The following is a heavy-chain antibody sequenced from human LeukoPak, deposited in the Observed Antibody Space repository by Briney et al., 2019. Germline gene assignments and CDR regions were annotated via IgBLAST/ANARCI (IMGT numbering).Heavy chain of an antibody. CDR2: ISSSSDYI. CDR1: GFTFSTHS. D-gene: IGHD2-8*01. CDR3: ARQSAQWAYYYYMDV. Sequence: PGGSLRLSCAASGFTFSTHSMNWVRQAPGKGLEWVSPISSSSDYIYYADSVTGRFTISRDNAKNSLYLQMNSLRAEDTAVYYCARQSAQWAYYYYMDVWGKGTTVTVSS. V-gene: IGHV3-21*01. J-gene: IGHJ6*03.